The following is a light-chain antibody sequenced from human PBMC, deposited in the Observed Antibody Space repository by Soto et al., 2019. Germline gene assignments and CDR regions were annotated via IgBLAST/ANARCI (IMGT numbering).Light chain of an antibody. V-gene: IGLV1-51*01. Sequence: QSVLTQPPSVSATPGQKVNISCSGGPSNIGNNFVSWYQRLPGTAPRVIIYDNYERPSGIPDRFSGSKSGTSATLDITGLQTGDEADYYCATWDNLLSAGLFGGGTKLTVL. CDR2: DNY. CDR3: ATWDNLLSAGL. CDR1: PSNIGNNF. J-gene: IGLJ2*01.